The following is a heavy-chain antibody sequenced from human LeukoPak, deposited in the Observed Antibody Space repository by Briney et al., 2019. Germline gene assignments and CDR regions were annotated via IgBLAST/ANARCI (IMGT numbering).Heavy chain of an antibody. Sequence: SETLSLTCPVYGASFSTNYWIWIRQPPGKGLGWIGEINHSGTITYKPSLKSRLTISADTSKNHFSLELSSVTAAATAVYYCARYCGSENYCISYWGQGTLVTVSS. V-gene: IGHV4-34*01. D-gene: IGHD3-10*01. CDR1: GASFSTNY. J-gene: IGHJ4*02. CDR3: ARYCGSENYCISY. CDR2: INHSGTI.